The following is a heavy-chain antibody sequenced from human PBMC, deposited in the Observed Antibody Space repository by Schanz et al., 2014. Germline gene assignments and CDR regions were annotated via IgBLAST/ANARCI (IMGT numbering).Heavy chain of an antibody. D-gene: IGHD1-26*01. CDR3: ARGGSGSHYRLDY. CDR1: GFTFSSYS. CDR2: ISGSSRTI. J-gene: IGHJ4*02. V-gene: IGHV3-48*01. Sequence: EVQLVESGGGLVQPGGSLRLSCAASGFTFSSYSMNWVRQAPGKGLEWVSYISGSSRTIYYADSMKGRFTVSRDNAENALYLQMNSLRAEDTGLYFCARGGSGSHYRLDYWGQGTLVTDSS.